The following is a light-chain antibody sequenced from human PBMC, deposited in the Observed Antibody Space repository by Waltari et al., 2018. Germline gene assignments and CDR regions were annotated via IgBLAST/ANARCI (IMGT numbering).Light chain of an antibody. CDR1: QSVTSY. CDR2: DAS. Sequence: EIVLTQSPATLSLSPGERATLTCRASQSVTSYLAWYHQKHGQAPRLLIYDASNRATGIPARFSGSGSGTDFTLTISSLEPEDFAVYYCQQRSNWPWTFGQGTKVEIK. CDR3: QQRSNWPWT. V-gene: IGKV3-11*01. J-gene: IGKJ1*01.